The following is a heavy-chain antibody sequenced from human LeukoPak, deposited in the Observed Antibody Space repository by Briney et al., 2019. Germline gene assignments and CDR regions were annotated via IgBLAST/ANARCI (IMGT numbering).Heavy chain of an antibody. CDR3: ARADYYDRSGYHYFFDY. CDR1: GYTFTDYY. V-gene: IGHV1-2*02. J-gene: IGHJ4*02. Sequence: ASVKVSCKASGYTFTDYYIHWVRQAPGQGLEWMGWINPNSDATNYAQKFQGRVTMARDTSISTAYMEVSRLRSDDTAVYYCARADYYDRSGYHYFFDYWGQGTLVTVSS. D-gene: IGHD3-22*01. CDR2: INPNSDAT.